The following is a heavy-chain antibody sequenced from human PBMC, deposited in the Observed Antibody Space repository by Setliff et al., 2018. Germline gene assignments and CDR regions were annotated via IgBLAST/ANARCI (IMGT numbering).Heavy chain of an antibody. CDR2: INKDGSER. CDR1: GLIFSNNW. J-gene: IGHJ4*02. V-gene: IGHV3-7*03. D-gene: IGHD1-26*01. Sequence: GSLRLSCVASGLIFSNNWMSWVRQAPGKGLEWVTNINKDGSERNYVDSVKGRFTISRDNAKNSLYLQMNSLRAEDTAVYYCARPLGTYPATFDYWGQGTLVTVSS. CDR3: ARPLGTYPATFDY.